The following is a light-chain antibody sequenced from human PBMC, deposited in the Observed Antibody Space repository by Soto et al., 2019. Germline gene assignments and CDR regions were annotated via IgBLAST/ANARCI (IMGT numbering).Light chain of an antibody. CDR3: IAYTMNSILL. V-gene: IGLV2-14*01. CDR1: SSDVGGYDR. CDR2: EVN. J-gene: IGLJ3*02. Sequence: QSALTQPPSASGSPGQSVTISCTGTSSDVGGYDRVSWFQQHPGKAPKLIISEVNKRPSGISNRFSGSKSGNTASLTISGLQAEDEVDYYCIAYTMNSILLFGGGTKVTVL.